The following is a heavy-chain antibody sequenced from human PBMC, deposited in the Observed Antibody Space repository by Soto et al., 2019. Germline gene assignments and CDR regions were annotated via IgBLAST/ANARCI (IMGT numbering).Heavy chain of an antibody. V-gene: IGHV1-8*01. Sequence: GASVKVSCKASGYTFTSYDINWVRQATGQGLEWMGWMNPNSGNTGYAQKFQGRVTMTRNTSISTAYMELSSLRSEDTAVYYCARGNMITFGGVIVSDGYYYYYYMDVWGKGTTVTVSS. CDR1: GYTFTSYD. CDR3: ARGNMITFGGVIVSDGYYYYYYMDV. J-gene: IGHJ6*03. D-gene: IGHD3-16*02. CDR2: MNPNSGNT.